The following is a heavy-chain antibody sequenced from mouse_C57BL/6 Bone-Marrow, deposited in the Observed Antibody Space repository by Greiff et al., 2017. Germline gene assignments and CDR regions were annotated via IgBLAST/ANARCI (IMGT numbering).Heavy chain of an antibody. J-gene: IGHJ2*01. CDR2: IDPSDSYT. D-gene: IGHD3-2*02. CDR3: AREDSSGYYFDY. Sequence: VQLQQPGAELVMPGASVKLSCKASGYTFTSYWMHWVKQRPGQGLEWIGEIDPSDSYTNYNQKFKGKSTVTVDKSSSTAYMQLRSLTSEDSAVYYCAREDSSGYYFDYWGQGTTLTVSS. CDR1: GYTFTSYW. V-gene: IGHV1-69*01.